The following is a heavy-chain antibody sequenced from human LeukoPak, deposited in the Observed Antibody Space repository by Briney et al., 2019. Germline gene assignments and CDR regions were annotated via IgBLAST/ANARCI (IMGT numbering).Heavy chain of an antibody. Sequence: PGGSLRLSCAASGLTFSSYAMSWVRQAPGKGLEWVSSISSGSKYIYNADSVKGRFTISRDNAKNSLYLQMNSLRDEDTAVYYCARALSYSYGSMDFWGQGTLVIVSS. CDR2: ISSGSKYI. D-gene: IGHD5-18*01. J-gene: IGHJ4*02. CDR1: GLTFSSYA. CDR3: ARALSYSYGSMDF. V-gene: IGHV3-21*01.